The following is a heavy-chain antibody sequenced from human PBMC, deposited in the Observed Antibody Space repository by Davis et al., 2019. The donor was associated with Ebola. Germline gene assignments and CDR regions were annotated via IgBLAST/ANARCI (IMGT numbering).Heavy chain of an antibody. Sequence: GGSLRLSCAASGFTFSSYAMSWVRQAPGKGLEWVSAISGSGGSTYYADSVKGRFTITRDNSNNTLYLQMNSLRAEDTAVYYCAKDVLRGYSSSGGMDVWGQGTTVTVS. CDR1: GFTFSSYA. V-gene: IGHV3-23*01. J-gene: IGHJ6*02. CDR2: ISGSGGST. D-gene: IGHD6-6*01. CDR3: AKDVLRGYSSSGGMDV.